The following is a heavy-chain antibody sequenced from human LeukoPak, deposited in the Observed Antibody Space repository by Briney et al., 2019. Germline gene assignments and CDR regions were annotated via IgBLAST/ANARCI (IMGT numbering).Heavy chain of an antibody. CDR2: IIPIFGTA. Sequence: GASVKVSCKASGGTFSSYAISWVRQAPGQGLEWMGGIIPIFGTANYAQKFQGRVTITTDESTSTAYMELSSLRSEDTAVYYCASQSSQGPGDFDYWGQGTLVTVSS. V-gene: IGHV1-69*05. CDR3: ASQSSQGPGDFDY. J-gene: IGHJ4*02. CDR1: GGTFSSYA. D-gene: IGHD3-16*01.